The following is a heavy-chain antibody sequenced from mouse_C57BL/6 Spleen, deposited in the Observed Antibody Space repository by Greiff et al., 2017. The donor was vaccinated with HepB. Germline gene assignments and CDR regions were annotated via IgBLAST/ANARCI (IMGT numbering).Heavy chain of an antibody. CDR2: ISDGGSYT. Sequence: EVQLVESGGGLVKPGGSLKLSCAASGFTFSSYAMSWVRQTPEKRLEWVATISDGGSYTYYPDNVKGRVTISRDNAKNNLYLQMSHLKSEDTAMYYCARDPHYYYGSSPFAYWGQGTLVTVSA. J-gene: IGHJ3*01. D-gene: IGHD1-1*01. V-gene: IGHV5-4*01. CDR3: ARDPHYYYGSSPFAY. CDR1: GFTFSSYA.